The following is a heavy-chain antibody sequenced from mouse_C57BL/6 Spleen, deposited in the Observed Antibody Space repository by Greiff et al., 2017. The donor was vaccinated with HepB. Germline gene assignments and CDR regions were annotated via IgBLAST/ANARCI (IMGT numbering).Heavy chain of an antibody. CDR2: IHPNSGST. Sequence: VKLQQPGAELVKPGASVKLSCKASGYTFTSYWMHWVKQRPGQGLEWIGMIHPNSGSTNYNEKFKSKATLTVDKSSSTAYMQLSSLTSEDSAVYYCAREGAYYYGSSYWYFDVWGTGTTVTVSS. CDR3: AREGAYYYGSSYWYFDV. CDR1: GYTFTSYW. V-gene: IGHV1-64*01. J-gene: IGHJ1*03. D-gene: IGHD1-1*01.